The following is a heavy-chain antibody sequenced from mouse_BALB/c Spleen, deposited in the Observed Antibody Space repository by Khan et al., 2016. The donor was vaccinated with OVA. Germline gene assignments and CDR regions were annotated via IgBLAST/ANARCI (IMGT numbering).Heavy chain of an antibody. V-gene: IGHV2-6-4*01. J-gene: IGHJ4*01. Sequence: QVQLKESGPGLVAPSQSLSITCTVSGFSLSRYNIHWVRQPPGKGLEWLGMIWGGGGTDYNSNLKSRLSISKDNSKSQVFLKMNSLQTVDTAMYYCARAYYRYDGYYAMDYWGQGTSVTVSS. CDR3: ARAYYRYDGYYAMDY. D-gene: IGHD2-14*01. CDR1: GFSLSRYN. CDR2: IWGGGGT.